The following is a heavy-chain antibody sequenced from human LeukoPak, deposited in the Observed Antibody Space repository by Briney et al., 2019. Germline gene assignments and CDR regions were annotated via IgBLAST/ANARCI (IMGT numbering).Heavy chain of an antibody. J-gene: IGHJ4*02. CDR3: ARDFGTTGWHTFDY. Sequence: SQTLSLTCVVSGDSVSNKNGDWNWIRQSPSRGLEWLGWTYYRSKWYNDYAESMEGRKTISQDTSKKQYSLHLNAVTPDDTAVYYCARDFGTTGWHTFDYWGQGTLVTVSS. D-gene: IGHD6-19*01. CDR2: TYYRSKWYN. CDR1: GDSVSNKNGD. V-gene: IGHV6-1*01.